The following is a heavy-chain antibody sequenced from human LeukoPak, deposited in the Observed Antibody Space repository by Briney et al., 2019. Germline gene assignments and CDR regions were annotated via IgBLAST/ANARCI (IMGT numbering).Heavy chain of an antibody. V-gene: IGHV3-9*01. CDR1: GFTFDDYA. Sequence: GGSLRLSCAASGFTFDDYAMHWVRQAPGKGLEWVSGISWNSGSIGYADSVKGRFTISRDNSKNTLYLQMNSLRAEDTAVYYCARDPGYSSGWYYWGQGTLVTVSS. D-gene: IGHD6-19*01. CDR2: ISWNSGSI. J-gene: IGHJ4*02. CDR3: ARDPGYSSGWYY.